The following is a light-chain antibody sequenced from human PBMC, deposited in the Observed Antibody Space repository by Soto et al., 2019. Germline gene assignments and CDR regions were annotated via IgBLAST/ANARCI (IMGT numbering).Light chain of an antibody. CDR2: GAS. CDR3: QQYGNSPQT. CDR1: QSVSSN. Sequence: EIVMTQSPATLSVSPGERATLPFRASQSVSSNLAWYQQKPGQAPRLLIYGASSRATGIPNRFSGSGSGTDFTLTISRLEPEDFAVYYCQQYGNSPQTFGQGTKVDI. V-gene: IGKV3-20*01. J-gene: IGKJ1*01.